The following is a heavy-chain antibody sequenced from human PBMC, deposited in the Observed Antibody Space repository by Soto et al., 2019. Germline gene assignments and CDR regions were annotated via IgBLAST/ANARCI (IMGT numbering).Heavy chain of an antibody. CDR1: GGTFSTYS. V-gene: IGHV1-69*02. Sequence: QVQLVQSGAEVKKPGSSVKVSCKDSGGTFSTYSRFWVRQAPGQGLEWIGRIIPMLGVRNYAQRFQDRGTITAEKSTATVHMELRSLRSEATALYYFTIGSWSGEVLDIWGQGTMVTFS. CDR2: IIPMLGVR. CDR3: TIGSWSGEVLDI. J-gene: IGHJ3*02. D-gene: IGHD2-2*01.